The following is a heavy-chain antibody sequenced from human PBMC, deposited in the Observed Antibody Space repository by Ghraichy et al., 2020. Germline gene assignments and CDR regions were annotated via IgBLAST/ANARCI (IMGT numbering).Heavy chain of an antibody. J-gene: IGHJ4*02. Sequence: TLSLTCTVSGGSISSYYWSWIRQPPGKGLEWIGYIYYSGSTNYNPSLKSRVTISVDTSKNQFSLKLSSVTAADTAVYYCARGVANWGYSLFDYWGQGTLVTVSS. D-gene: IGHD7-27*01. CDR2: IYYSGST. CDR3: ARGVANWGYSLFDY. V-gene: IGHV4-59*01. CDR1: GGSISSYY.